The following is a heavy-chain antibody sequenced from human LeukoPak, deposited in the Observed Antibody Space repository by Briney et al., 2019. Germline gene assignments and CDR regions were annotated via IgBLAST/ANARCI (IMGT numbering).Heavy chain of an antibody. Sequence: ASVKVSCKASGYTFTSYAMHWVRQAPGKRLEWMGWINAGNGNTKYSQKFQGRVTITRDTSASTAYMELSSLRSEDTAVYYCARVGSSSWYRGYWFDPWGQGTLVTVSS. V-gene: IGHV1-3*01. CDR1: GYTFTSYA. D-gene: IGHD6-13*01. CDR2: INAGNGNT. J-gene: IGHJ5*02. CDR3: ARVGSSSWYRGYWFDP.